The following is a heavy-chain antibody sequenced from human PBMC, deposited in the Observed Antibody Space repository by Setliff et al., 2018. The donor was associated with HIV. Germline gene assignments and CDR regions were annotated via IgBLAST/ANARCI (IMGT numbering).Heavy chain of an antibody. V-gene: IGHV4-4*08. CDR3: ARLAPTYYNFWSGLPQDYYYYMDV. D-gene: IGHD3-3*01. J-gene: IGHJ6*03. CDR1: GGSISSYY. CDR2: IYTSGST. Sequence: SETLSLTCTVSGGSISSYYWSWIRQPPGKGLEWIGYIYTSGSTNYNPSLKSRVTISVDTSKNQFSLKLSSVTAADTAVYYCARLAPTYYNFWSGLPQDYYYYMDVWGKGTTVTVSS.